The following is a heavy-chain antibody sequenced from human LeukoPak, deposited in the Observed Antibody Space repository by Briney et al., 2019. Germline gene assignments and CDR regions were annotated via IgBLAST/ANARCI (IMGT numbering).Heavy chain of an antibody. V-gene: IGHV3-53*01. D-gene: IGHD3-9*01. Sequence: GGSLRLSCAASGFTVSSNYMSWVRQAPGKGLEWVSVIYSGGSTYYADSVKGRFTISRDYSRNTLYLQMNNLRAEDTAVYYCARDFDQGSYYFDSWGQGTLVTVSS. CDR2: IYSGGST. CDR1: GFTVSSNY. J-gene: IGHJ4*02. CDR3: ARDFDQGSYYFDS.